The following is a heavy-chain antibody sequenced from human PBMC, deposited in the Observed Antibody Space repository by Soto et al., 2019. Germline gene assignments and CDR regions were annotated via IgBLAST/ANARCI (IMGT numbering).Heavy chain of an antibody. V-gene: IGHV3-21*01. CDR3: ARAEGGSSSSGFDY. J-gene: IGHJ4*02. D-gene: IGHD6-6*01. CDR1: GFTFSSYS. CDR2: ISSSSSYI. Sequence: GGSLRLSCAASGFTFSSYSMNWVRQAPGKGLEWVSSISSSSSYIYYADSVKGRFTISRDNAKNSLYLQMNSLRAEDTAVYYCARAEGGSSSSGFDYWGQGTLVTVSS.